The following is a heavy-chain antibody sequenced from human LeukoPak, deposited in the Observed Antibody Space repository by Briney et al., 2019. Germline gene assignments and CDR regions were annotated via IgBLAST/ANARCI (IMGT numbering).Heavy chain of an antibody. V-gene: IGHV4-4*07. CDR3: ARDPPPFDYYMDV. J-gene: IGHJ6*03. CDR2: IYTSGST. CDR1: GDSISNYY. Sequence: SETLSLTCTVSGDSISNYYWSWIRQPAGKGLEWIGRIYTSGSTNYNPSLKSRATMSVDTSKNQFSLKLSSVTAADTAVYYCARDPPPFDYYMDVWGKGTTVTVSS.